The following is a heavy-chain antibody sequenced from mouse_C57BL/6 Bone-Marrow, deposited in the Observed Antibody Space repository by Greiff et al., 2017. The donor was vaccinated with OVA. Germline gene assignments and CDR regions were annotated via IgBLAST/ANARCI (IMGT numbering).Heavy chain of an antibody. CDR2: IDPHSGGT. D-gene: IGHD2-14*01. V-gene: IGHV1-72*01. CDR3: ARWGYPDY. CDR1: GYTFTSYW. Sequence: VQLQQPGPELVKPGASVKLSCKASGYTFTSYWMHWVKQRPGRGLEWIGRIDPHSGGTKYNEKFKGKATLTVDKPSSTAYMQLSSLTSEDAAVYYCARWGYPDYWGQGTTVTVSS. J-gene: IGHJ2*01.